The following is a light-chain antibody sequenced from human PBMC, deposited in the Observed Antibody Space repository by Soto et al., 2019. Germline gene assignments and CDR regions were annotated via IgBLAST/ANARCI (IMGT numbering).Light chain of an antibody. CDR2: AAS. V-gene: IGKV1-39*01. CDR3: QQSYNTPCT. CDR1: QSISSY. Sequence: DIQMTQSPSSLSPSVGDRVTITCRASQSISSYLHWYHQKPGKAPKLLIYAASSLQSGVPSRFSGSGSGTYFTRTIRSLQPEDFATYYCQQSYNTPCTFGQGTKVEIK. J-gene: IGKJ1*01.